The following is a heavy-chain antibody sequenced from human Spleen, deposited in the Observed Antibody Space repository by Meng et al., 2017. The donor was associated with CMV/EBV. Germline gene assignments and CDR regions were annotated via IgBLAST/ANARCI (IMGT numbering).Heavy chain of an antibody. Sequence: QVQLVQSGAEVKKPGASVKVSCKASGYTFTSYDINWVRQATGQGLEWMGWMNPNSGNTKYSQKFQGRVTITRDTSASTAYMELSSLRSEDTAVYYCARVDYYDSSEDYWGQGTLVTVSS. CDR1: GYTFTSYD. D-gene: IGHD3-22*01. CDR2: MNPNSGNT. J-gene: IGHJ4*02. CDR3: ARVDYYDSSEDY. V-gene: IGHV1-8*01.